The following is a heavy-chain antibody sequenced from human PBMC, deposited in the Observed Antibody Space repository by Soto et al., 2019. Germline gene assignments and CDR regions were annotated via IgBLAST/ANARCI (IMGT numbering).Heavy chain of an antibody. Sequence: QVQLVQSGAEVKKPGSSVKVSCKASGGTFSSYAISWVRQAPGQGLEWMGGIIPIFGRANYAQKFQGRVTITADKSTSTGYMELSSLRSEDTAVYYCARGDCSSTSCYRWGSYYYGMDVWGQGTTVTVSS. V-gene: IGHV1-69*06. CDR2: IIPIFGRA. D-gene: IGHD2-2*02. J-gene: IGHJ6*02. CDR1: GGTFSSYA. CDR3: ARGDCSSTSCYRWGSYYYGMDV.